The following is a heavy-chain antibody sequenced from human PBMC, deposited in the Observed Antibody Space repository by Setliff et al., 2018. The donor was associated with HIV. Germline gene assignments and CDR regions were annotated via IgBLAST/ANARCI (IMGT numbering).Heavy chain of an antibody. J-gene: IGHJ5*02. CDR2: IYSGGST. CDR3: ARVVGGYCSSTSCYGGWFDP. V-gene: IGHV3-66*01. CDR1: GFIVSSNY. Sequence: PGGSLRLSCAASGFIVSSNYMSWVRQAPGKGLEWVSLIYSGGSTYYADSVKGRFTISRDNAKNSLYLQMNSLRAEDTAVYYCARVVGGYCSSTSCYGGWFDPWGQGTLVTVSS. D-gene: IGHD2-2*01.